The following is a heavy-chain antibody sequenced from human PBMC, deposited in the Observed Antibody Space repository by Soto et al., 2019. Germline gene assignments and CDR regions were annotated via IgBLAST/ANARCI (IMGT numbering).Heavy chain of an antibody. Sequence: EVRLVESGGGLVQPGGSLRLSCAASGFTFTSYSMVWVRPAPGKGLEWLSYITSTGSAKDYADSVKGRFTISRDDAKNSLYLQMSSLRAEDTAVYYCARDVDWAFDYWGQGTLVTVSS. CDR3: ARDVDWAFDY. CDR2: ITSTGSAK. V-gene: IGHV3-48*01. J-gene: IGHJ4*02. D-gene: IGHD3-9*01. CDR1: GFTFTSYS.